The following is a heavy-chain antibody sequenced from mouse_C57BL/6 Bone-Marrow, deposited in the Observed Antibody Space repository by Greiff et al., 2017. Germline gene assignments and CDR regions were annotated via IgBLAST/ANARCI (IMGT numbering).Heavy chain of an antibody. Sequence: VQLQQSGAELVRPGASVKLSCTASGFNIKDDYMHWVKQRPEQGLEWIGWIDPENGDTEYASKFQGKVTITADTSSNTAYLQLSSLTSEDTAVYYCTTVYYYGSSPYYFDYWGQGTTLTVSS. D-gene: IGHD1-1*01. CDR3: TTVYYYGSSPYYFDY. J-gene: IGHJ2*01. CDR1: GFNIKDDY. V-gene: IGHV14-4*01. CDR2: IDPENGDT.